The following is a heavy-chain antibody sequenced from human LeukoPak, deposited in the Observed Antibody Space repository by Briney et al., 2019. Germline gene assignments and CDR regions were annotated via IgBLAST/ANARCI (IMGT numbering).Heavy chain of an antibody. CDR2: INYSGST. D-gene: IGHD2-15*01. V-gene: IGHV4-38-2*01. CDR3: ARFPCSGDSCYSGIRAFDI. J-gene: IGHJ3*02. CDR1: GYSINSFYY. Sequence: SETLSLTCAVSGYSINSFYYWGWIRQPPGKGLEWIGEINYSGSTNYNPSLKSRVTISVDTSKNQFSLRLRSVTAADTAVYYCARFPCSGDSCYSGIRAFDIWGQGTMVTVSS.